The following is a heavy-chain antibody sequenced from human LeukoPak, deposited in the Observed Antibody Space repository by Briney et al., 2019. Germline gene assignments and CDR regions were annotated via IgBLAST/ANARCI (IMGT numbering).Heavy chain of an antibody. J-gene: IGHJ4*02. Sequence: PGGSLRLSCAASGFTFSSYSMNWVRQAPGKGLDWVSSIGSSSSYIYYADSVKGRFTISRDNAKNSLYLQMNSLRAEDTAVYYCARDQDSYGRDYYDSSGYYRWGQGTLVTVSS. CDR2: IGSSSSYI. CDR3: ARDQDSYGRDYYDSSGYYR. V-gene: IGHV3-21*01. D-gene: IGHD3-22*01. CDR1: GFTFSSYS.